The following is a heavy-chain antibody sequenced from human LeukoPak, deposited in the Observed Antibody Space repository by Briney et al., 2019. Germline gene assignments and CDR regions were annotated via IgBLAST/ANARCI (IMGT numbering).Heavy chain of an antibody. CDR2: ISGSGGST. Sequence: GGSLRLSCAASGFTFSSYAMSWVRQAPGKGLEWVSAISGSGGSTYYADSVKGRFTISRDNAKNSLYLQMNSLRAEDTAVYYCVRDLSYDSSGYGGVWGQGTTVTVSS. V-gene: IGHV3-23*01. D-gene: IGHD3-22*01. CDR3: VRDLSYDSSGYGGV. J-gene: IGHJ6*02. CDR1: GFTFSSYA.